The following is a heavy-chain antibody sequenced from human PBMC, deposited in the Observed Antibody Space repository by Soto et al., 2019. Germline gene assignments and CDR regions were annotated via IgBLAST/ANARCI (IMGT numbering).Heavy chain of an antibody. CDR3: ARLGXCSSTMCYRFRGYGMDV. J-gene: IGHJ6*02. CDR1: GFTFSYYY. D-gene: IGHD2-2*03. Sequence: GGSLRLSCAASGFTFSYYYMTWIRQAPGKGLEWVSYISGSGTTTYYVDSVKGRFTISRDNAENTVYLQMNNLRAEDSALYYCARLGXCSSTMCYRFRGYGMDVWGQGTTVTVSS. CDR2: ISGSGTTT. V-gene: IGHV3-11*01.